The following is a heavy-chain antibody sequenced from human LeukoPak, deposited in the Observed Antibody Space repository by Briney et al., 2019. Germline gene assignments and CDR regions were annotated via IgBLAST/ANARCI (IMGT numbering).Heavy chain of an antibody. J-gene: IGHJ4*02. V-gene: IGHV3-23*01. CDR1: GFTFSSYA. CDR2: INGSGGRT. CDR3: AKDAQSPVVGATRGFDY. D-gene: IGHD1-26*01. Sequence: GGSLRLSCAASGFTFSSYAMSWVRQAPGKGLEWVSGINGSGGRTYYADSVKGRFTISRDNAKNSLYLQMNSLRAEDTALYYCAKDAQSPVVGATRGFDYWGQGTLVTVSS.